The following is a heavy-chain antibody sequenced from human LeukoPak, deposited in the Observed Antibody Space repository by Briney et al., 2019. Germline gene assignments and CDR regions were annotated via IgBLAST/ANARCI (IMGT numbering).Heavy chain of an antibody. CDR1: GYTFTSYY. CDR2: INPSGGST. D-gene: IGHD1-1*01. V-gene: IGHV1-46*01. J-gene: IGHJ6*02. Sequence: ASVKVSCKASGYTFTSYYMHWVRQAPGQGLEWMGIINPSGGSTSYAQKFQGRVTMTRDTSTSTVYMELSSLRSEDTAVYYCAREELPGTDYYYYGMDVWGQGTTVTVSS. CDR3: AREELPGTDYYYYGMDV.